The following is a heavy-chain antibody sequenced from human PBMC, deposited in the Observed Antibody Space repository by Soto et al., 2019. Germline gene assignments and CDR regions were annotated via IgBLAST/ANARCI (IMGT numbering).Heavy chain of an antibody. CDR2: ISGSGGST. CDR3: AKDNAHLGYCSGGSCYLTDY. Sequence: GGSLRLSCAASGFTFSSYAMSWVRQAPGKGLEWVSAISGSGGSTYYADSVKGRFTISRDNSKNTLYLQMNSLRAEDTAVYYCAKDNAHLGYCSGGSCYLTDYWGQGTLVTVSS. D-gene: IGHD2-15*01. CDR1: GFTFSSYA. V-gene: IGHV3-23*01. J-gene: IGHJ4*02.